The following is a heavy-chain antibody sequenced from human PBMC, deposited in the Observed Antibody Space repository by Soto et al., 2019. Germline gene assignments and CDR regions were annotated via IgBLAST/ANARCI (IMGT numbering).Heavy chain of an antibody. CDR2: IDTSGSTT. CDR1: GFTFSDYY. J-gene: IGHJ6*02. CDR3: ARAQVTPYYYSGMDL. D-gene: IGHD4-4*01. Sequence: QVQLVESGGGLVKPGGSLRLSCAASGFTFSDYYMGWIRQAPGKGLEWVSYIDTSGSTTDYADSVKGRFTISRDNAKKSLILKMNSLRAEATAVYYCARAQVTPYYYSGMDLWGQGTTVTVSS. V-gene: IGHV3-11*01.